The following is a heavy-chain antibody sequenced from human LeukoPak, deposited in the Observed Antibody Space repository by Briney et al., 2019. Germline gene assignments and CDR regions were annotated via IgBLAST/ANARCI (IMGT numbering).Heavy chain of an antibody. CDR2: IYTTGST. Sequence: SETLSLTCTVSGGSISSGNDYWTWIRQPAGKGLEWIGRIYTTGSTYYNPSLKSRVTISVDTSKNQFSLKLSSVTAADTAVYYCARGGYYGSGNDFRFDPWGQGTLVTVSS. CDR1: GGSISSGNDY. V-gene: IGHV4-61*02. CDR3: ARGGYYGSGNDFRFDP. J-gene: IGHJ5*02. D-gene: IGHD3-10*01.